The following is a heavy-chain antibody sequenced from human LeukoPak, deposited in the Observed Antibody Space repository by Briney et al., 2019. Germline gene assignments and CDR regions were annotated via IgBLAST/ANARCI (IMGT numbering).Heavy chain of an antibody. D-gene: IGHD6-13*01. V-gene: IGHV3-9*01. CDR1: GFTFDDYA. Sequence: GGSLRLSCTASGFTFDDYAMHWVRQTPGKGLEWVSGINWNSGNIGYADSVKGRFTISRDNAKNSLYLQMNSLRAEDTALYYCARREYSSSFDYWGQGTLVTVSS. CDR2: INWNSGNI. J-gene: IGHJ4*02. CDR3: ARREYSSSFDY.